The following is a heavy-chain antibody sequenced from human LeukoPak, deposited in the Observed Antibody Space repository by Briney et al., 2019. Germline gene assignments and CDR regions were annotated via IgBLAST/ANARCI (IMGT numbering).Heavy chain of an antibody. D-gene: IGHD3-16*02. CDR1: GFTFSSYG. V-gene: IGHV3-33*01. CDR2: IWHDGRNK. CDR3: ARVNRGDAFDI. J-gene: IGHJ3*02. Sequence: PGGSLRLSCAASGFTFSSYGMHWVRQAPGKGLEWVAVIWHDGRNKFYADSLKGRFTISRDNSKNTLYLQMNSLRAEDTAVYYCARVNRGDAFDIWGQGTLVTVSS.